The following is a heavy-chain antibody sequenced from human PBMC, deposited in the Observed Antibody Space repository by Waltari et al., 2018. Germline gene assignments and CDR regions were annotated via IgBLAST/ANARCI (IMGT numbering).Heavy chain of an antibody. CDR2: IYSGGGT. Sequence: VQLVESGGGLIQPGESLRISCPASGSTVSNNYITWVRQAPGKGLEWVSVIYSGGGTYYADSVRGRFTISRDKVKNTVYLQMNSLRAEDTAVYYCGNIGAFDIWGQGTMVTVSS. CDR3: GNIGAFDI. J-gene: IGHJ3*02. V-gene: IGHV3-53*01. D-gene: IGHD5-12*01. CDR1: GSTVSNNY.